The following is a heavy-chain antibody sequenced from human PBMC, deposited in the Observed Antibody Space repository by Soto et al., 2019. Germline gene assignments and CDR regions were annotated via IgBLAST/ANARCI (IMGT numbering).Heavy chain of an antibody. J-gene: IGHJ4*02. D-gene: IGHD3-22*01. Sequence: ASVKVSCKASGYTFTSYYMHWVRQAPGQGLEWMGIINPSGGSTRYAQKFQGRVTMTRDTSTSTVYMELSSLRSEDTAVYYCARGLISDSSGYYIDSWGQGTLVTVSS. V-gene: IGHV1-46*01. CDR2: INPSGGST. CDR3: ARGLISDSSGYYIDS. CDR1: GYTFTSYY.